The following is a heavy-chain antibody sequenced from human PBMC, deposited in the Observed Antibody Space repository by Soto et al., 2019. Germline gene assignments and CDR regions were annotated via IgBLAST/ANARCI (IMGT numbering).Heavy chain of an antibody. J-gene: IGHJ5*02. Sequence: PGGSLRLSCVAFGFTFSDYYMSWIRQAPGKGLEWVAYITYGGATIYYADSVKGRFTISRDNAKKSLYLRMNSLRADDTAVYYCARESHAKKPNNYFDLWGQGTLVTVSS. V-gene: IGHV3-11*01. CDR1: GFTFSDYY. CDR3: ARESHAKKPNNYFDL. CDR2: ITYGGATI.